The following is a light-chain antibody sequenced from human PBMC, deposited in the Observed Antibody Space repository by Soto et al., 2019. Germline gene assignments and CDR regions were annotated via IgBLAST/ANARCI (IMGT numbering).Light chain of an antibody. CDR3: QQRSSWIT. Sequence: ELVLTQSPGTLSLSPGERATLSCRASQTIDSSYLAWLRQKPGQAPRLLIYAASNRATGIPARFSGSGSATDFTLTISSLEPEDFAVYYCQQRSSWITFGQGTRLEIK. J-gene: IGKJ5*01. CDR2: AAS. V-gene: IGKV3-11*01. CDR1: QTIDSSY.